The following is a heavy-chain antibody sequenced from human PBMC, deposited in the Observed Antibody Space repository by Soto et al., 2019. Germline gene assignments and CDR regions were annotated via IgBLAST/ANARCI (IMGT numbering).Heavy chain of an antibody. Sequence: GESLKISCQGSGYRFTSYWIGWVRQMPGKGLEWMGIIYPGDSDTRYSPSFQGQVTISADKSISTAYLQWSSLKASDTAMYYCARRGYCSGGSCYQIGPKYYYYYMDVWGKGTTVTVSS. D-gene: IGHD2-15*01. CDR1: GYRFTSYW. CDR2: IYPGDSDT. J-gene: IGHJ6*03. CDR3: ARRGYCSGGSCYQIGPKYYYYYMDV. V-gene: IGHV5-51*01.